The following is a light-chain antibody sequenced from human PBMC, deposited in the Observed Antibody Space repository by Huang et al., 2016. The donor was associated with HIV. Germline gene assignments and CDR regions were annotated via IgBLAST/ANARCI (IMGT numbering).Light chain of an antibody. V-gene: IGKV1-5*03. Sequence: DIQMTQSPSTLSASVGDRVTITCRASQSISSWLAWYQQKPGKAPKLLIYKASSLESGVPSRFSGSGSGTEFTLTISSLQPDDFATYYCQQYLGTFGQGTKLEVK. CDR2: KAS. CDR3: QQYLGT. CDR1: QSISSW. J-gene: IGKJ1*01.